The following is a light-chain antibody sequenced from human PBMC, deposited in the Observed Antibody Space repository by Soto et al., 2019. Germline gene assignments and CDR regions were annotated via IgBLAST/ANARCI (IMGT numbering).Light chain of an antibody. V-gene: IGKV1-9*01. CDR2: AAS. CDR1: QGISSY. Sequence: DIQLTQSPSFLSASVGDRVTITCRASQGISSYLAWYQQKPGKAPKLLIYAASTLQSRVPSRFSGSGSGTEFTLTISSLQPEDFATYYCQQLNSYSFTFGPGTKVDIK. J-gene: IGKJ3*01. CDR3: QQLNSYSFT.